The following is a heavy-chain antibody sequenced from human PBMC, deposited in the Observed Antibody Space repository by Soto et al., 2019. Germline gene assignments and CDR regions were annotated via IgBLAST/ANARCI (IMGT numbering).Heavy chain of an antibody. CDR3: ARGASGYFSGGSCHAKAPYYYCGRDV. J-gene: IGHJ6*02. D-gene: IGHD2-15*01. V-gene: IGHV5-51*01. CDR2: IYPGDSDT. CDR1: GYSFTSYW. Sequence: PGASLKISSKRSGYSFTSYWIGWVRQMPGKGLEWMGIIYPGDSDTRYSPSFQGQFTISADKSISTAYLQWSSLKASDTAMYYCARGASGYFSGGSCHAKAPYYYCGRDVWGQGTTVTVSS.